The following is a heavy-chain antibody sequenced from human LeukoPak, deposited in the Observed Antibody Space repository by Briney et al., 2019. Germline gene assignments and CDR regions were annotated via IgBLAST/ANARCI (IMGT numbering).Heavy chain of an antibody. CDR3: TRGYCSGGSCFRAFDI. J-gene: IGHJ3*02. D-gene: IGHD2-15*01. CDR2: IKSKTDGGTT. V-gene: IGHV3-15*01. CDR1: GFTFSKAW. Sequence: PGGSLRLSCAGSGFTFSKAWMSWVRQAPGKGLEWLGRIKSKTDGGTTDHAAPVKGRFTISRDDSKGIAYLEMNSLKTEDTAEYSCTRGYCSGGSCFRAFDIWGQGTMVTVSS.